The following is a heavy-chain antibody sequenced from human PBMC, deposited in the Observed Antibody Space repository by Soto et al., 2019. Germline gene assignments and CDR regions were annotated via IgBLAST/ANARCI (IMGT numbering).Heavy chain of an antibody. D-gene: IGHD4-17*01. CDR2: IIPIFGTA. J-gene: IGHJ5*02. Sequence: SVKVSCKASGGTFSIYAVSWVRQAPGQGLEWMGGIIPIFGTANYAQKFQGRVTITADESTSTAYMELSSLRSEDTAVYYCARDLPLDYGGGGWFDPWGQGTLVTV. CDR1: GGTFSIYA. CDR3: ARDLPLDYGGGGWFDP. V-gene: IGHV1-69*13.